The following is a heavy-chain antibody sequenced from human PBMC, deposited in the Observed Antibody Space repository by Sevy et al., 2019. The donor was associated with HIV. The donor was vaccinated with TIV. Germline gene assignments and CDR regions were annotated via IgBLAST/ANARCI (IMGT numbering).Heavy chain of an antibody. V-gene: IGHV1-8*01. J-gene: IGHJ4*02. CDR1: GYTFTSNE. CDR2: MNPNSGNT. Sequence: ASVKVSCKASGYTFTSNEINWVRQATGQGLEWMGWMNPNSGNTVYAQKFQGRVTLTRNTSINTAYMELSSLRSEDTAVYYCATRPYYDLDYWGQGTLVTVSS. CDR3: ATRPYYDLDY. D-gene: IGHD3-22*01.